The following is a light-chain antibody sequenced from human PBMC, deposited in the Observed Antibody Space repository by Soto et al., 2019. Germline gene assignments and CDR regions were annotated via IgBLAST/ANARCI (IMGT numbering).Light chain of an antibody. CDR3: NSDAGSNNWV. J-gene: IGLJ3*02. CDR1: RSDVGGYNY. CDR2: KVS. V-gene: IGLV2-8*01. Sequence: QSALTQPPSASGSPGQSVTISCTGTRSDVGGYNYVSWYQQHPGKAPKLMIYKVSKRPSGVPDRFSGSKSGNTASLTVSGLQAEDVADYYCNSDAGSNNWVFGGGTKLTVL.